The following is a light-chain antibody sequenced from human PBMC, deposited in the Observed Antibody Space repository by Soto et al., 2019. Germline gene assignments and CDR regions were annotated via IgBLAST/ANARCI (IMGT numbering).Light chain of an antibody. CDR2: WAS. CDR1: QSVLYSSNNKNY. V-gene: IGKV4-1*01. Sequence: DIVMTQSPDSLAVSLGERATINCKSTQSVLYSSNNKNYLAWYQQKPGQPPQLIIYWASTRESGVHERFSGSGSGTDFTLTISSLEAEDVAFYWCQQYFDVQFTVGGGNQVAIK. J-gene: IGKJ4*01. CDR3: QQYFDVQFT.